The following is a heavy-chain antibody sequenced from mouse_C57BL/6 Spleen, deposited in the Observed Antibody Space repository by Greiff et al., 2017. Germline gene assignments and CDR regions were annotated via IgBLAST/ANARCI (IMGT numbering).Heavy chain of an antibody. D-gene: IGHD1-1*01. J-gene: IGHJ2*01. Sequence: DVKLQESGPGLVKPSQTVFLTCTVTGISITTGNYRWSWIRQFPGNKLEWIGYIYYSGTITYNPSLTSRTTITRDTPKNQFFLEMNSLTAEDTATYYCARERLRRGFDYWGQGTTLTVSS. V-gene: IGHV3-5*01. CDR3: ARERLRRGFDY. CDR2: IYYSGTI. CDR1: GISITTGNYR.